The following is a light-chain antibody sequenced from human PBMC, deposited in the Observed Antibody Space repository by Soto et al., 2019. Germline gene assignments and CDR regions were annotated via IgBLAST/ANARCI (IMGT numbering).Light chain of an antibody. CDR2: EVT. J-gene: IGLJ2*01. V-gene: IGLV2-23*02. Sequence: QSVLTQPASVSGSPGQSITISCTGTSSDVGSYNLVSWYQQHPDKAPKFIIYEVTKRPSGVSNRFSGSKSGNTASLTISGLQAEDEADYYCCSYAGASSVVFGGGTKVTVL. CDR3: CSYAGASSVV. CDR1: SSDVGSYNL.